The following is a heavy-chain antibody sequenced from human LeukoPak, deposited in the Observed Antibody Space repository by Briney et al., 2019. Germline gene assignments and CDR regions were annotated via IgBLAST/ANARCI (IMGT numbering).Heavy chain of an antibody. J-gene: IGHJ5*02. Sequence: SETLSLTCTVSGGSISSYYWSWIRQPPGKGLEWIGYIYYSGSTNYNPSLRSRVTISVATSKNQFSLKLSSVTAADTAVYYCAREFISSSWFDPWGQGTLVTVSS. D-gene: IGHD2-2*01. CDR3: AREFISSSWFDP. CDR2: IYYSGST. V-gene: IGHV4-59*12. CDR1: GGSISSYY.